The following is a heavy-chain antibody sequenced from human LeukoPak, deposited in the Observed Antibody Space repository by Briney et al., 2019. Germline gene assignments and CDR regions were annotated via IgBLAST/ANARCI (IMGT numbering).Heavy chain of an antibody. CDR2: IYNSGTA. CDR3: ARGLYYYGMDV. Sequence: SETLSLTCSVSGGSMSSGDYYWSWLRQPPGKGLEWIGYIYNSGTAYYNPSLKSRVTLSVDRSKNQFSLKLSSVTVADTAVYSCARGLYYYGMDVWGQGTTVTVSS. J-gene: IGHJ6*01. CDR1: GGSMSSGDYY. V-gene: IGHV4-30-4*01.